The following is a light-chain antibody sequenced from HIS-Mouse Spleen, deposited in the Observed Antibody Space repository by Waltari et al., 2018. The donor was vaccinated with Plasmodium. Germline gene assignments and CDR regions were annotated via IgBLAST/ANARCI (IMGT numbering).Light chain of an antibody. CDR3: QQYGSSPYT. J-gene: IGKJ2*01. CDR2: GAS. CDR1: QSVSTSY. Sequence: EIVLTQSPATLSFSPGARATLYCRGSQSVSTSYLAWDQQRTAHAPRLLIYGASSSATGTPDRFSGSGSGTDFTLTISRRGTEDFAVYYCQQYGSSPYTFGQGTKLEIK. V-gene: IGKV3-20*01.